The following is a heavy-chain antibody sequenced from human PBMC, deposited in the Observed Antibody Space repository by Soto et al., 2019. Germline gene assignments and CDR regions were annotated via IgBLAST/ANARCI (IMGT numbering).Heavy chain of an antibody. Sequence: EVQLLESGGGLVQPGGSLRLSCAASGFTFSSYAMSWVRQAPGKGLEWVSAISGSGGSTYYADSVKGRFTISRDNSKNTLDLQMNSLRAEDTAVYYCANGAGYSYGYGLQANWGQGTLVTVSS. J-gene: IGHJ4*02. CDR3: ANGAGYSYGYGLQAN. V-gene: IGHV3-23*01. CDR1: GFTFSSYA. CDR2: ISGSGGST. D-gene: IGHD5-18*01.